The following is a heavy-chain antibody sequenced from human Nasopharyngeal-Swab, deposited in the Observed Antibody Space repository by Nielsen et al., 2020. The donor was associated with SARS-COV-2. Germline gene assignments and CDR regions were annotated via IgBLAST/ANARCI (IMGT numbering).Heavy chain of an antibody. CDR1: GYTFTSYD. Sequence: ASVKVSCKASGYTFTSYDINWVRQATGQGLEWMGWMNPNSGNTGYAQKFQGRVTMTRNTSISTAYMELSSLRSEDTAVYYCARGSFYCYDSSGYYYSYWGQGTLVTVSS. V-gene: IGHV1-8*01. CDR2: MNPNSGNT. D-gene: IGHD3-22*01. CDR3: ARGSFYCYDSSGYYYSY. J-gene: IGHJ4*02.